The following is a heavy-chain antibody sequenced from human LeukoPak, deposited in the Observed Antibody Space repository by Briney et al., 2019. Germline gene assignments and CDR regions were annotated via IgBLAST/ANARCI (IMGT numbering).Heavy chain of an antibody. Sequence: GGSLGLSCAACGFAFSTYTMNWARQAPGKGLEWVASINSGGTTTHYAFSVKGRFTISRDNAQNVLYLQMNGLRGDDAAVYYCLRGDSRDFWGQETLVTVSS. D-gene: IGHD3-22*01. CDR3: LRGDSRDF. J-gene: IGHJ4*02. CDR2: INSGGTTT. CDR1: GFAFSTYT. V-gene: IGHV3-21*06.